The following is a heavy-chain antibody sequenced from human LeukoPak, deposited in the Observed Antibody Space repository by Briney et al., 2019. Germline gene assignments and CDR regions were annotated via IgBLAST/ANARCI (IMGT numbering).Heavy chain of an antibody. D-gene: IGHD2-15*01. CDR1: GFTFSSYA. Sequence: PGGSLRLSCAASGFTFSSYAMSWVRQAPGKGLEWVSAISGSGGCTYYADSVKGRFTISRDNSKNTLYLQMNSLRAEDTAVYYCAKALGYCSGGSCPFDYWGQGTLVTVSS. V-gene: IGHV3-23*01. J-gene: IGHJ4*02. CDR2: ISGSGGCT. CDR3: AKALGYCSGGSCPFDY.